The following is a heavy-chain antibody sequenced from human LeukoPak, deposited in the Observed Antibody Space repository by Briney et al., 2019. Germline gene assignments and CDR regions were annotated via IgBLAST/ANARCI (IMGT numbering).Heavy chain of an antibody. J-gene: IGHJ6*03. Sequence: GESLKISCKGSGYSFTSYWIGWVRQMLGKGLEWMGIIYPGDSDTRYSPSFQGQVTISADKSISTAYLRWSSLKASDTAMYYCARHGVVVIARGDYYYMDVWGKGTTVTVSS. CDR1: GYSFTSYW. V-gene: IGHV5-51*01. D-gene: IGHD2-21*01. CDR2: IYPGDSDT. CDR3: ARHGVVVIARGDYYYMDV.